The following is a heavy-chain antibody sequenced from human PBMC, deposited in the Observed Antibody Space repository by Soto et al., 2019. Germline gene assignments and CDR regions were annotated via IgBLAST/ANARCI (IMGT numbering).Heavy chain of an antibody. Sequence: PGESLKISCKGSGYSFTSYWIGWVRQMPGKGLEWMGIIYPGDSDTRYSPSFKGQVTISADKSISTAYLQWSSLKASDTAMYYCARRRSSGSPNYYYYGMEVWGQGTTVTVYS. J-gene: IGHJ6*02. CDR3: ARRRSSGSPNYYYYGMEV. D-gene: IGHD6-19*01. CDR1: GYSFTSYW. V-gene: IGHV5-51*01. CDR2: IYPGDSDT.